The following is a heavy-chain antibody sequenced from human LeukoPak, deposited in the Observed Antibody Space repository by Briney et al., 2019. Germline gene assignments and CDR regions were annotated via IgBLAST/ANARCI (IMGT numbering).Heavy chain of an antibody. CDR1: GGSFSGYS. D-gene: IGHD3-16*02. CDR3: ARRYNWFDP. Sequence: PSETLSLTCAVYGGSFSGYSWNWIRQPPGKGLEWIGETNHGGSTNYNPSLESRVTMSVDTSKNQFSLKLSSVTAADTALYYCARRYNWFDPWGQGTLVTVSS. V-gene: IGHV4-34*01. CDR2: TNHGGST. J-gene: IGHJ5*02.